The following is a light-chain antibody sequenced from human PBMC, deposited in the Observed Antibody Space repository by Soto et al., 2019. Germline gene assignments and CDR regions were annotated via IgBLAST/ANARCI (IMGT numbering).Light chain of an antibody. CDR3: QQRSNWPWT. V-gene: IGKV3-11*01. CDR1: QSVSSY. CDR2: DTS. Sequence: EIVLTQSPATLSLSPGERATLSCRASQSVSSYLAWYQQKPGQAPRLLIYDTSNRATGIPARFSGSGSGTDFTITISSLEPEDFAVYYCQQRSNWPWTFGGGTKVEIK. J-gene: IGKJ4*01.